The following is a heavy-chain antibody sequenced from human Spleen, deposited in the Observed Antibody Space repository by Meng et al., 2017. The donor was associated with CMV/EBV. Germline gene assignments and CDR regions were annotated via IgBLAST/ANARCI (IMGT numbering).Heavy chain of an antibody. J-gene: IGHJ5*02. D-gene: IGHD1-1*01. Sequence: SVKVSCKASGGTFSSYVILWVRQAPGQGLEWMRGIIPIFDTGKYVEKFQGRVTMTTDTSTTTAYMELRSLRSDDTAVYYCATGNTGWLDPWGQGTLVTVSS. V-gene: IGHV1-69*05. CDR1: GGTFSSYV. CDR2: IIPIFDTG. CDR3: ATGNTGWLDP.